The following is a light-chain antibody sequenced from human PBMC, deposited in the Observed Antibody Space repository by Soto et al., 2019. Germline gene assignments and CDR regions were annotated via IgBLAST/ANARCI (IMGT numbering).Light chain of an antibody. J-gene: IGKJ4*01. CDR1: QGISSA. CDR3: QQFNSYPLT. V-gene: IGKV1-13*02. CDR2: DAS. Sequence: AIPLTQSPSSLSASVGDRVTITCRASQGISSALAWYQHKSGDAPKSLIYDASSLESGVPSRFSGSGSGTDFTLTISSLQAEDFATYYCQQFNSYPLTFGGGTKVEIK.